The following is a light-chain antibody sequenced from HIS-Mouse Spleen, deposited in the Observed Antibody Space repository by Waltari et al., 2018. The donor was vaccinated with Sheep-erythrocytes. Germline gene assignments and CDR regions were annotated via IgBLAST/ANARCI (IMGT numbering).Light chain of an antibody. V-gene: IGLV2-23*01. Sequence: QSALTQPASVSGSPGQSITIPCTGTSSDVGSYNLVSWYQQHLGKAPKLMIYEGSKRPSGVSNRFSGSKSGNTASLTISGLQAEDEADYYCCSYAGSSTPWVFGGGTKLTVL. CDR3: CSYAGSSTPWV. J-gene: IGLJ3*02. CDR1: SSDVGSYNL. CDR2: EGS.